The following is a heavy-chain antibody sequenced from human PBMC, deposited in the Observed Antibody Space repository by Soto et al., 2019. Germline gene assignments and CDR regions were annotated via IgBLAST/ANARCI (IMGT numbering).Heavy chain of an antibody. CDR2: ISAYNGNT. CDR3: ARDEITMVRGPSHYYYGMDV. Sequence: QVQLVQSGAEVKKPGASVKVSCKASGYTFTSYGISWVRQAPGQGLEWMGWISAYNGNTNYAQKFQGRVTITADKSTSTAYMELSSLRSEDTAVYYCARDEITMVRGPSHYYYGMDVWGQGTTVTVSS. D-gene: IGHD3-10*01. V-gene: IGHV1-18*04. J-gene: IGHJ6*02. CDR1: GYTFTSYG.